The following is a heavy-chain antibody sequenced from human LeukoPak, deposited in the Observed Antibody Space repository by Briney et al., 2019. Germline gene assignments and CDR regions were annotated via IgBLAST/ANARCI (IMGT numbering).Heavy chain of an antibody. CDR3: ARDQYDSSGYFDP. CDR2: IIPIFGTA. CDR1: GGTFSSYA. D-gene: IGHD3-22*01. V-gene: IGHV1-69*13. Sequence: ASVKVSCKASGGTFSSYAISWVRQAPGQGLEWMGGIIPIFGTADYAQKFQGRVTITADESTSTAYMELSSLRSEDTAVYYCARDQYDSSGYFDPWGQGTLVTVSS. J-gene: IGHJ5*02.